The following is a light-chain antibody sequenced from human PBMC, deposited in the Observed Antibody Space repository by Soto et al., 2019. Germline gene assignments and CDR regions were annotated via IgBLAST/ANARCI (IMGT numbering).Light chain of an antibody. CDR2: EVT. V-gene: IGLV2-14*01. CDR1: STDVGAYNY. Sequence: QSALAQPASVSGSPGQSITISCTGTSTDVGAYNYVAWYQHHPGKAPKLIIYEVTNRPSGVSYRFSASKSGNTASLTIAVLHSEDEADYYCISYTGKSASYVFGTGTKVTVL. J-gene: IGLJ1*01. CDR3: ISYTGKSASYV.